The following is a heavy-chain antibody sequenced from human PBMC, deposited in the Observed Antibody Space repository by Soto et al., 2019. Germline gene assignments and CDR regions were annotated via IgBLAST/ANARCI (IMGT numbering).Heavy chain of an antibody. Sequence: QVQLVQSGAEVKKPGASVKVSCKASGYTFTSYGISWVRQAPGQGLEWMGWISAYNGNTNYAQKLQGRVTMTTDTSTSTAYMELRSLRADDTAVYYCARDLRVAAAGKTEYFQHWGQGTLVTVSS. D-gene: IGHD6-13*01. V-gene: IGHV1-18*01. CDR3: ARDLRVAAAGKTEYFQH. CDR2: ISAYNGNT. CDR1: GYTFTSYG. J-gene: IGHJ1*01.